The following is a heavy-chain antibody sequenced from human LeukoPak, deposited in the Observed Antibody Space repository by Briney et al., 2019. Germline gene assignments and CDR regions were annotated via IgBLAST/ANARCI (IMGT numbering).Heavy chain of an antibody. CDR1: GGSISSGSYY. CDR2: SYTSGST. J-gene: IGHJ4*02. Sequence: SQTLSLTCTVSGGSISSGSYYWSWIRQPAGKGLEWIGRSYTSGSTNYNPSLKSRVTISVDTSKNRFSLKLSSVTAADTAAYYCARFEYYYGSGSYYRAGDHWGQGTLVTVSS. D-gene: IGHD3-10*01. CDR3: ARFEYYYGSGSYYRAGDH. V-gene: IGHV4-61*02.